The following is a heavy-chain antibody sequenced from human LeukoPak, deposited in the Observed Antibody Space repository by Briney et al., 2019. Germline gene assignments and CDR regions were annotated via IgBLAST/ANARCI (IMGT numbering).Heavy chain of an antibody. Sequence: PGGSLRLSCAASGFTFSSYAMSWVRQAPGKGLEWVSSISGSGGSTFYEDSVKGRFTISRDNSKNTLYLQMNSLRAEDTAVYYCAKDPDIVVVVAATGFDYWGQGTLVTVSS. CDR1: GFTFSSYA. V-gene: IGHV3-23*01. J-gene: IGHJ4*02. CDR2: ISGSGGST. CDR3: AKDPDIVVVVAATGFDY. D-gene: IGHD2-15*01.